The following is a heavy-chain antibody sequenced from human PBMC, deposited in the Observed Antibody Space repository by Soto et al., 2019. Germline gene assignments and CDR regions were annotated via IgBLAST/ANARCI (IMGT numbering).Heavy chain of an antibody. CDR3: ARDWPRVAARPHDAFDI. Sequence: EVQLVESGGGLVQPGGSLRLSCAASGFTFSSYSMNWVRQAPGKGLEWVSYISSSSSTIYYADSVKGRFTISRDNAKNSLYLQMNSLRAEDTAVYYCARDWPRVAARPHDAFDIWGQGTMVTVSS. V-gene: IGHV3-48*01. J-gene: IGHJ3*02. CDR1: GFTFSSYS. CDR2: ISSSSSTI. D-gene: IGHD6-6*01.